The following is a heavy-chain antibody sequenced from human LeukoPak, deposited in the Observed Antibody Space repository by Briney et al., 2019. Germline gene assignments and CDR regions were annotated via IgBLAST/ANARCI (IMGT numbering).Heavy chain of an antibody. CDR3: ARVVAAAYFDY. CDR2: ISSNGDSR. CDR1: GFTFSHYA. V-gene: IGHV3-64*01. Sequence: GGSLRLSCAASGFTFSHYAMYWVRQVPGQGLEYVSDISSNGDSRHYANSVKGRFIISRDNSKNRLYLQMGSLRAEDMAVYYCARVVAAAYFDYWGQGTLVTVSS. D-gene: IGHD6-13*01. J-gene: IGHJ4*02.